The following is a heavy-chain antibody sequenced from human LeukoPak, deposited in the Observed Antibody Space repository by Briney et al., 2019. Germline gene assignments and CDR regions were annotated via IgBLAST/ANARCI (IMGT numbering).Heavy chain of an antibody. CDR3: ARGQFSAFDI. V-gene: IGHV6-1*01. CDR1: GDSVSNYDVA. Sequence: SQTLSLTCAIFGDSVSNYDVAWNWIRQSPSRGLEWLGSAYRGSTFSAPSMRSRISISADTFKNQVSVQLHSVTPEDTAVYFCARGQFSAFDIWGQGSMVSVS. CDR2: AYRGST. D-gene: IGHD5-24*01. J-gene: IGHJ3*02.